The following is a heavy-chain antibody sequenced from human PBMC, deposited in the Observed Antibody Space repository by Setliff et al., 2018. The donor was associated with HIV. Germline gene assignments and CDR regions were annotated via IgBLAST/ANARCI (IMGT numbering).Heavy chain of an antibody. D-gene: IGHD4-17*01. V-gene: IGHV4-38-2*02. Sequence: SETLSLTCTVSGGSISSGYYWGWIRQPPGKGLEWIGSIFHSGSTYYNPSLKSRVTISVDTSKNQFPLKLSSVTAADTAVYYCASLPRPHTVTTLGIDSWGQGRLVTVSS. CDR3: ASLPRPHTVTTLGIDS. CDR2: IFHSGST. CDR1: GGSISSGYY. J-gene: IGHJ4*02.